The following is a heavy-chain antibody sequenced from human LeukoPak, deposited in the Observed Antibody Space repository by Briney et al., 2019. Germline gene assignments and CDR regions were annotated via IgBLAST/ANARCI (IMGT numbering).Heavy chain of an antibody. D-gene: IGHD3-10*01. V-gene: IGHV1-69*13. CDR2: IIPIFGTA. J-gene: IGHJ2*01. Sequence: SVKVCCKASGGTFSSYAISWVRQAPGQGLEWMGGIIPIFGTANYAQKFQGRVTITADESTSTAYMELSSLRSEDTAVYYCARFREQVGYFDLWGRGTLVTVSS. CDR1: GGTFSSYA. CDR3: ARFREQVGYFDL.